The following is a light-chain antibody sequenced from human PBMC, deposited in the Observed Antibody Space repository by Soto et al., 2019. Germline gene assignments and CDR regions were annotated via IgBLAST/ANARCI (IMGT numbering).Light chain of an antibody. Sequence: EMVLTPSPATLSVSPGERPTLSCRASQSVRTKLARYQQKPGQPPRLLIYDASNRATGIPARFSGSGSATDFTLTISSLEPEDFAVYYCQQRSNWPITFGQRTRLEI. V-gene: IGKV3-11*01. J-gene: IGKJ5*01. CDR3: QQRSNWPIT. CDR1: QSVRTK. CDR2: DAS.